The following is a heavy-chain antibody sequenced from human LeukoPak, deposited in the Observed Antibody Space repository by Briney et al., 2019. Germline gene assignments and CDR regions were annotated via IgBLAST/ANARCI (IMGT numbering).Heavy chain of an antibody. Sequence: PSETLSLTCTVSGASIRNYYWSWIRQPPGKGLEWIGHIYHSGVTNYNPSLKSRVAISVDTSKNQFSLKLSSVTAADTALYYCARESYSSSSQTLNYWGQGTLVTVSS. V-gene: IGHV4-59*01. J-gene: IGHJ4*02. CDR2: IYHSGVT. D-gene: IGHD6-6*01. CDR1: GASIRNYY. CDR3: ARESYSSSSQTLNY.